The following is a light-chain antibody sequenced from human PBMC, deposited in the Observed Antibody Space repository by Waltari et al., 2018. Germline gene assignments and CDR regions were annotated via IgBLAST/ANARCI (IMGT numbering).Light chain of an antibody. CDR2: GNN. Sequence: QSVLTQPPSVSGAPGQRVTIPCTGSFSNIGTSYDVHWYRQVPGTAPKLLINGNNNRPSGVPDRVSGSKSGTSASLAITGLQAEDEADYFCQSYDNSLNAVIFGGGTKLTVL. V-gene: IGLV1-40*01. J-gene: IGLJ2*01. CDR3: QSYDNSLNAVI. CDR1: FSNIGTSYD.